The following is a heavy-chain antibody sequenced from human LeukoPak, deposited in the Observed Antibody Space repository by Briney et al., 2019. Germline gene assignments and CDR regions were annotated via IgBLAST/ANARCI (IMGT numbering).Heavy chain of an antibody. Sequence: PSETLSLTCTVSGGSISSSSYYWGWIRQPPGKGLEWIGSIYYSGSTYYNPSLKSRVTISVDTSKNQFSLKLSSVTAADTAVYYCARATDTAMVSYWGQGTLVTVSS. CDR1: GGSISSSSYY. V-gene: IGHV4-39*07. J-gene: IGHJ4*02. CDR2: IYYSGST. CDR3: ARATDTAMVSY. D-gene: IGHD5-18*01.